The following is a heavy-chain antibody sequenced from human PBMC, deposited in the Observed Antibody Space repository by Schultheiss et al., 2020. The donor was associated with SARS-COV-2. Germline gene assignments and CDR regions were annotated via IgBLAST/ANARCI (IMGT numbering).Heavy chain of an antibody. J-gene: IGHJ4*02. D-gene: IGHD5-18*01. CDR1: GFTFSSYW. V-gene: IGHV3-74*01. CDR2: INMDGSST. Sequence: GESLKISCAASGFTFSSYWMHWVRQAPGKGLLWVSRINMDGSSTRYADSVKGRFAISRDNAKNTLYLQMNSLRAEETAVYYCVRDRGTAILPGDYWGQGTLVTVSS. CDR3: VRDRGTAILPGDY.